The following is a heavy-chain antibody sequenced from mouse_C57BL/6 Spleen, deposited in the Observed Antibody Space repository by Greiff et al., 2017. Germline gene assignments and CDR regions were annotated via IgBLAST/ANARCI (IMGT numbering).Heavy chain of an antibody. CDR1: GYSFTDYN. V-gene: IGHV1-39*01. D-gene: IGHD2-3*01. CDR3: ARGGDGYYDGGYYAMDY. CDR2: INPNYGTT. Sequence: EVKLQQSGPELVKPGASVKISCKASGYSFTDYNMNWVKQSNGKSLEWIGVINPNYGTTSYNQKFKGKATLTVDQSSSTAYMQLNSLTSEDSAVYYCARGGDGYYDGGYYAMDYWGQGTSVTVSS. J-gene: IGHJ4*01.